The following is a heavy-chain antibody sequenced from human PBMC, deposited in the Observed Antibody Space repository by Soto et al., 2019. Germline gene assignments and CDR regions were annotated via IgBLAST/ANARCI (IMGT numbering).Heavy chain of an antibody. V-gene: IGHV3-9*01. D-gene: IGHD1-1*01. J-gene: IGHJ4*02. Sequence: EVQLVESGGGLVQPGRSLRLSCAASGFTFGDYAMHWVRQAPGKGLEWVAGISWNSGSMGYADSVRGRFTISKDTAQNSLYLQMNSLRDEDTAFYYCAKDITGSDRYSYFDYWGQGILVTVSS. CDR2: ISWNSGSM. CDR3: AKDITGSDRYSYFDY. CDR1: GFTFGDYA.